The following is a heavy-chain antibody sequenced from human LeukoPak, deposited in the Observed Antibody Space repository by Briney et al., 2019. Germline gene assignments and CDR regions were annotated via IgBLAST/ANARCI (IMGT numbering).Heavy chain of an antibody. CDR3: AKDKDSNWGFFPLPDY. J-gene: IGHJ4*02. CDR2: ISGSGGST. CDR1: GFTFSSYA. V-gene: IGHV3-23*01. Sequence: GGSLRLSCAASGFTFSSYAMSWVRQAPGKGLEWVSAISGSGGSTYYADSVKGRFTISRDNSKNTLYLQMNSLRAEDTAVYYCAKDKDSNWGFFPLPDYWGQGTLVTVSS. D-gene: IGHD7-27*01.